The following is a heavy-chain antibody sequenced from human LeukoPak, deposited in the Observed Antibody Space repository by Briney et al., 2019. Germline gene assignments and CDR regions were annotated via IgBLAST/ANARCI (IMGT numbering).Heavy chain of an antibody. V-gene: IGHV4-39*01. J-gene: IGHJ3*02. D-gene: IGHD5-12*01. CDR1: GGSITSSGYY. CDR2: TYYSGST. Sequence: SETLSLTCTVSGGSITSSGYYWGWIRQPPGKGLEWIGSTYYSGSTYYTPSLKSRVTISVDTSKNQFSLKLSSVTAADTAVYYCARHSRSGYSGYESAFDIWGQGTMVTASS. CDR3: ARHSRSGYSGYESAFDI.